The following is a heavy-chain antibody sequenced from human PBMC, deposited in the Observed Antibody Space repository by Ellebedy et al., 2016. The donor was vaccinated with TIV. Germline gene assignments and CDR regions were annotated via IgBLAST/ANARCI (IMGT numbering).Heavy chain of an antibody. J-gene: IGHJ4*02. CDR2: IWYDGNNK. CDR3: ARDGADYYTSGSYMYYFDY. D-gene: IGHD3-10*01. CDR1: GFTFSSHG. Sequence: GESLKISXTASGFTFSSHGMHWVRQTPGQGLEWVAVIWYDGNNKIYADSVKGRFTMSRDNSKNTVYLQMTSLRVEDTAVYYCARDGADYYTSGSYMYYFDYWGQGTLVTVSS. V-gene: IGHV3-33*01.